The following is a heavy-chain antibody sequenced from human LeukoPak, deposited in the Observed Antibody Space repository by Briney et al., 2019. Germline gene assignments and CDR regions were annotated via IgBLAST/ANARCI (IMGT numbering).Heavy chain of an antibody. CDR2: INAGNGNT. CDR3: ARNVPPYSSGWYSWFRGDRYYYGMDV. J-gene: IGHJ6*02. CDR1: GYTFTSYF. V-gene: IGHV1-3*01. Sequence: ASVKVSCKASGYTFTSYFMHWVRQAPGQRLEWMGWINAGNGNTKYSQKFQGRVTITRDTSASTAYMELSSLRSEDTAVYYCARNVPPYSSGWYSWFRGDRYYYGMDVWGQGTTVTVSS. D-gene: IGHD6-19*01.